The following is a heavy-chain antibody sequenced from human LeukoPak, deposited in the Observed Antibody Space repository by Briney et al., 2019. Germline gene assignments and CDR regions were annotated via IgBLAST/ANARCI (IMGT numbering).Heavy chain of an antibody. V-gene: IGHV4-59*01. CDR2: IYYSGST. CDR3: ATHSSGWYGFGYYFMDV. J-gene: IGHJ6*03. Sequence: SETLSLTCTVSGGSISSYYWSWIRQLPGKGLECIGYIYYSGSTNYNPSLKSRVTISVDTSKNQFSLKLSSVTAADTAVYCCATHSSGWYGFGYYFMDVWGKGTTVTISS. CDR1: GGSISSYY. D-gene: IGHD6-19*01.